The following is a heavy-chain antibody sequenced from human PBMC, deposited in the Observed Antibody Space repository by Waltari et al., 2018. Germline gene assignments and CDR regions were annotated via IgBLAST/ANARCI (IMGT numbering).Heavy chain of an antibody. V-gene: IGHV4-34*01. CDR2: SNHSGST. Sequence: QVQLQQWGAGLLKPSETLSLTCAVYGGSFSGYYWSWIRQPPGKGLAWIGESNHSGSTNYNPALKSRVTISVDTSKNQFSLKLSSVTAADTAVYYCATLASPLAFDIWGQGTMVTVSS. CDR3: ATLASPLAFDI. J-gene: IGHJ3*02. CDR1: GGSFSGYY.